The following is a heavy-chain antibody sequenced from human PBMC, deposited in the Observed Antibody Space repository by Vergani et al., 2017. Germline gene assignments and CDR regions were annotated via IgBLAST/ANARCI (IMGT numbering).Heavy chain of an antibody. V-gene: IGHV3-66*02. Sequence: EVQLVESGGGLVQPGGSLRLSCAASVFTVSSNYMSWVRQAPGKGLEWVSVIYSGGSTYYADSVKGRFTISRDNSKNTLYLQMNSLRAEDTAVYYCARESIAAGDAFDIWGQGTMVTVSS. D-gene: IGHD6-13*01. CDR1: VFTVSSNY. CDR2: IYSGGST. CDR3: ARESIAAGDAFDI. J-gene: IGHJ3*02.